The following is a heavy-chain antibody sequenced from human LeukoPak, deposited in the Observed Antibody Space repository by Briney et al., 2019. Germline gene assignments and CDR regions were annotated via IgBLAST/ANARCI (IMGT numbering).Heavy chain of an antibody. Sequence: GASVKVSCKASGYTFTSYGISWVRQAPGQGLEWMGWISAYNGNTNYAQKLQGRVTMTTDTSTSTAYMELRSLRSDDTAVYYCARAGGRPGTLYFWGTYNWFDPWGQGTLVTVSS. CDR2: ISAYNGNT. CDR3: ARAGGRPGTLYFWGTYNWFDP. D-gene: IGHD3-16*01. J-gene: IGHJ5*02. V-gene: IGHV1-18*01. CDR1: GYTFTSYG.